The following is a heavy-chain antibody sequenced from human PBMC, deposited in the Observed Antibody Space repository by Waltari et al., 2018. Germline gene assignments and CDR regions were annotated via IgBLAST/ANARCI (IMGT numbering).Heavy chain of an antibody. Sequence: QAQLVQSGAEVKKPGASVKVSCKASGYTFTSYDINWVRQATGQGLEWMGWMNPNSGNTGYAQKFQGRVTMTRNTSISTAYMELSSLRSEDTAVYYCARHLVDYYYYGMDVWGQGTTVTVSS. CDR2: MNPNSGNT. CDR1: GYTFTSYD. J-gene: IGHJ6*02. CDR3: ARHLVDYYYYGMDV. D-gene: IGHD2-2*01. V-gene: IGHV1-8*01.